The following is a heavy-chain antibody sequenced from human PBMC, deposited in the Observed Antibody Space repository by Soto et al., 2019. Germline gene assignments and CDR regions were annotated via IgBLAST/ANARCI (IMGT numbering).Heavy chain of an antibody. CDR2: IIPIFGTA. CDR3: ARGCSSTSCYHYYYGMDV. Sequence: AASVKVSCKASGGTFSSYAISWVRQAPGQGLEWMGGIIPIFGTANYAQKFQGRVTITADESTSTAYMELSSLRSEDTAVYYCARGCSSTSCYHYYYGMDVWGQGTTVTVSS. V-gene: IGHV1-69*13. D-gene: IGHD2-2*01. J-gene: IGHJ6*02. CDR1: GGTFSSYA.